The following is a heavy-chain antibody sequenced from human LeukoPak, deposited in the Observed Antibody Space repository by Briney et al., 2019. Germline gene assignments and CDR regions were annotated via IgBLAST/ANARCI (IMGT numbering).Heavy chain of an antibody. Sequence: GGSLRLSCADSGFTFSRYWMHWVRQTPGKGLVWVSCISADGSVTRYADSVKGRFTISRDNTKSTLYLQMHSLRAEDTAVYYCATAGGDGSRIGFDPWGQGTLVTVSS. V-gene: IGHV3-74*01. CDR1: GFTFSRYW. J-gene: IGHJ5*02. CDR2: ISADGSVT. CDR3: ATAGGDGSRIGFDP. D-gene: IGHD2-15*01.